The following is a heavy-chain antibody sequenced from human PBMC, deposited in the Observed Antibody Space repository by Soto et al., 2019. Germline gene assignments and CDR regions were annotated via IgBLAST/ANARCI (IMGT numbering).Heavy chain of an antibody. CDR1: GYTLTGYY. J-gene: IGHJ5*02. D-gene: IGHD2-8*01. Sequence: ASVKVSSKASGYTLTGYYMHWVRQAPGQGLEWMGWINPNSGGTNYAQKFQGCVTMTRDTSISTAYMELSRVRSDDTAVNNCAREGYCTTSVCYTWFDPWGQGTLVTVSS. V-gene: IGHV1-2*04. CDR3: AREGYCTTSVCYTWFDP. CDR2: INPNSGGT.